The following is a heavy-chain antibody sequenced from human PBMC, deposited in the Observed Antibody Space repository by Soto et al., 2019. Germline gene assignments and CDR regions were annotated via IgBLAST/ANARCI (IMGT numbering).Heavy chain of an antibody. CDR3: ARVPDTGGRDYLDY. CDR2: ILCGGST. Sequence: EVQLVESGGGLIQPGGSLRLSCAASGFTVSHNYMTWVRQAPGKGLEWDSVILCGGSTYYGDFVKGRFTISRDISKNMVYLQMNSLRAEDTAVYYCARVPDTGGRDYLDYWGQGTLVTVSS. D-gene: IGHD7-27*01. J-gene: IGHJ4*02. CDR1: GFTVSHNY. V-gene: IGHV3-53*01.